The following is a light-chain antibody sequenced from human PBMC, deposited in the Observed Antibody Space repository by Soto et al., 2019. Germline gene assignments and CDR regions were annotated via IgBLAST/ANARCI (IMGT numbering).Light chain of an antibody. J-gene: IGKJ3*01. CDR3: QQYGRSLFT. Sequence: EIVLTQSPGTLSLSPGERATLSCRASQSVSSSYLAWYQQKPGQAPRLLIYGASSRATGIPDRFSGSGSGTDFTLTISRLAPEDCAVYYCQQYGRSLFTFGPGPKVDI. CDR1: QSVSSSY. CDR2: GAS. V-gene: IGKV3-20*01.